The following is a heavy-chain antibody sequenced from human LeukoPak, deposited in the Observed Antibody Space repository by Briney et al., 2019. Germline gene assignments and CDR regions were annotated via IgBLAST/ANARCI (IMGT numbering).Heavy chain of an antibody. D-gene: IGHD6-13*01. V-gene: IGHV3-23*01. J-gene: IGHJ4*02. CDR2: ISGSGGST. CDR3: AKEPRYSSSWYGDFFDY. CDR1: GFTFSSYA. Sequence: PGGSLRLSCAASGFTFSSYAMSWVRQAPGKGLEWVSAISGSGGSTYYADSVKGRFTISRDNSKNTLYLQMNSLRAEDTDVYYCAKEPRYSSSWYGDFFDYWGQGTLVTVSS.